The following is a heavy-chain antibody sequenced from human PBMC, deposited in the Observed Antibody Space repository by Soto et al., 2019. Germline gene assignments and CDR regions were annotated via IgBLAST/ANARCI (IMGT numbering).Heavy chain of an antibody. CDR3: ERRAWDRYYAIDV. CDR2: ISYDGSDK. D-gene: IGHD1-26*01. J-gene: IGHJ6*02. Sequence: VQLVESGGGEVQPGRSLRLSCAASGFTYTDVALHWVRQAPGKGLEWVAIISYDGSDKYYADSVKGRFAISRDNPKNTLYLEMNSLRPEDTAVYFCERRAWDRYYAIDVWGQGTTVTVFS. CDR1: GFTYTDVA. V-gene: IGHV3-30*09.